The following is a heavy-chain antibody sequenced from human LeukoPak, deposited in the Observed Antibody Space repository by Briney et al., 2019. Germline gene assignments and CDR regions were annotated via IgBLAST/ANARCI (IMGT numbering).Heavy chain of an antibody. Sequence: GGSLRLSCAASGFTFSSYAMHWVRQAPGKGLGWVAVISCDGSNKYYADSVKGRFTISRDNSKNTLYLQMNSLRAEDTAVYYCARGGGSYGDYGMDVWGQGTTVTVSS. CDR1: GFTFSSYA. CDR2: ISCDGSNK. D-gene: IGHD4-17*01. CDR3: ARGGGSYGDYGMDV. V-gene: IGHV3-30-3*01. J-gene: IGHJ6*02.